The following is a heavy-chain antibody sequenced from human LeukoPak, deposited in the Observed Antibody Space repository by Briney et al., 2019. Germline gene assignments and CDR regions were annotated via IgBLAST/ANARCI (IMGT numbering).Heavy chain of an antibody. J-gene: IGHJ6*02. V-gene: IGHV1-69*04. Sequence: SVKVSCKASGGTFSSYAISWVRQAPGQGLEWMGRIIPILGIANYAQKFQGRVTMTRDTSTSTAYMELRSLRSDDTAVYYCASADCSSSSCYSYYYYYGMVVWGQGTTVTVSS. CDR2: IIPILGIA. D-gene: IGHD2-2*01. CDR3: ASADCSSSSCYSYYYYYGMVV. CDR1: GGTFSSYA.